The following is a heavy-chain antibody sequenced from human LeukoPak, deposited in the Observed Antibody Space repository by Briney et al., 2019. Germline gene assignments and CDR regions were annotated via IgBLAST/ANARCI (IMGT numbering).Heavy chain of an antibody. J-gene: IGHJ5*02. V-gene: IGHV1-2*04. CDR3: ARERVDIVVVPAPNWFDP. CDR1: GYTFTGYY. D-gene: IGHD2-2*01. CDR2: INPNSGGT. Sequence: GASVKVSCKASGYTFTGYYMHWVRQAPGQGLEWMGWINPNSGGTNYAQKFQGWVTMTRDTSISTAYMELSRLRSDDTAVYYCARERVDIVVVPAPNWFDPWGQGTLVTVSS.